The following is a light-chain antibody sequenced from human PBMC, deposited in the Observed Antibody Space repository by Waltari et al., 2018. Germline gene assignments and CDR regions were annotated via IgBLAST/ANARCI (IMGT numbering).Light chain of an antibody. CDR3: QSYDTSLSVV. J-gene: IGLJ3*02. CDR2: GST. CDR1: GSNIGAGSD. Sequence: QSVLTQPPSVSGAPGQRVPISCTGSGSNIGAGSDVPWYQQLPRAAPKLLIYGSTSRPLGVPARFFGSTSGTSASLAIIGLQAEDEADYYCQSYDTSLSVVFGGGTKLTVL. V-gene: IGLV1-40*01.